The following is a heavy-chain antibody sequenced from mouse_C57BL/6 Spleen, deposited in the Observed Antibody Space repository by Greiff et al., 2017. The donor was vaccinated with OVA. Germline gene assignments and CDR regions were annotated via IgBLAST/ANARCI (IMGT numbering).Heavy chain of an antibody. CDR1: GYTFTDYY. CDR2: IYPGSGNT. D-gene: IGHD2-3*01. J-gene: IGHJ2*01. V-gene: IGHV1-76*01. CDR3: AREKVYDGYLDY. Sequence: QVQLQQSGAELVRPGASVKLSCKASGYTFTDYYINWVKQRPGQGLEWIARIYPGSGNTYYNEKFKGKATLTAEKSSSTAYMPLSRLTSEDSAVYFCAREKVYDGYLDYWGQGTTLTVSS.